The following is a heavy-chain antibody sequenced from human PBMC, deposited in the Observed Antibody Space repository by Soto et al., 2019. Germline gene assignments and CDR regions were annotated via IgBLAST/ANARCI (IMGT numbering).Heavy chain of an antibody. Sequence: QVQLQQWGAGLLKPSETLSLTCAVYGGTLHDYYLNWIRQSPGKGLEWIGELNHSRSSNYNPSLKSRVTIAVDTSKNQFSLHLRSVTAADTAVYYCARGPYSDSGGYYFFWGQGTLVTVSS. CDR2: LNHSRSS. J-gene: IGHJ4*02. V-gene: IGHV4-34*02. CDR1: GGTLHDYY. CDR3: ARGPYSDSGGYYFF. D-gene: IGHD3-22*01.